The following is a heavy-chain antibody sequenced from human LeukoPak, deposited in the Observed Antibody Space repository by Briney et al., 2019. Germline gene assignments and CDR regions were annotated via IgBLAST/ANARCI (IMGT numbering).Heavy chain of an antibody. CDR1: GGSISSGDYS. Sequence: SETLSLTCTVSGGSISSGDYSWSWIRQPPGKGLEWIGYIYYSESTNYNPSLKSRVTISVDTSKNQFSLNLSSVTAADTAVYYCARYSSGWRSFDIWGQGTMVTVSS. D-gene: IGHD6-19*01. CDR3: ARYSSGWRSFDI. J-gene: IGHJ3*02. V-gene: IGHV4-30-4*02. CDR2: IYYSEST.